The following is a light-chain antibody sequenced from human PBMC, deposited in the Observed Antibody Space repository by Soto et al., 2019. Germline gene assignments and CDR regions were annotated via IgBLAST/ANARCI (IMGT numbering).Light chain of an antibody. CDR3: QSYDTSLSGPVV. CDR2: GNT. V-gene: IGLV1-40*01. CDR1: SSNIGAGCD. J-gene: IGLJ2*01. Sequence: QSVLTQPPSVSGAPGQRVTMSCTGSSSNIGAGCDVHWYQHLPGTAPKLLIYGNTNRPSGVPDRFSGSKSGTSASLAITGLQAEDEADYYCQSYDTSLSGPVVFDGGTKLTVL.